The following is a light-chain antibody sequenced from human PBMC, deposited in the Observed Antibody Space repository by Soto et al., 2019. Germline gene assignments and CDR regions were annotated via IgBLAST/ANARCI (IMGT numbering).Light chain of an antibody. V-gene: IGKV2-30*02. CDR1: QSLLHSNGYSY. CDR2: KVS. J-gene: IGKJ5*01. Sequence: EVVMPQSPLSLPVTPGEPASISCRSSQSLLHSNGYSYLDWFQQRPGRSPRRLIYKVSNRDSGVPARFSGSGSGTDFALKISRVEAEDVGVYYCMQGTHLPITFGQGRRLETK. CDR3: MQGTHLPIT.